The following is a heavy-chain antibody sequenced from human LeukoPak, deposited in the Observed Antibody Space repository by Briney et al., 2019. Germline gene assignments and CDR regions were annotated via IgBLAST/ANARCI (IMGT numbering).Heavy chain of an antibody. CDR2: ISSSSSYI. J-gene: IGHJ4*02. Sequence: GGSLGLSCAASGFTFSSYSMNWVRQAPGKGLEWVSSISSSSSYIHYADSVKGRFTISRDNAKNSLYLQMNSLRAEDTAVYYCARASDVVGATTGSDYWGQGTLVTVSS. V-gene: IGHV3-21*01. CDR3: ARASDVVGATTGSDY. CDR1: GFTFSSYS. D-gene: IGHD1-26*01.